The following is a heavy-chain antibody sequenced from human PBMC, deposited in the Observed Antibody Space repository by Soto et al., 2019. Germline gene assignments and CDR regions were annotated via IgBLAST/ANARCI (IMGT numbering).Heavy chain of an antibody. Sequence: SVKVSCKASGGTFSSYAISWVRQAPGQGLEWMGGIIPIFGTANYAQKFQGRVTITADKSTSTAYMELSSLRSEDTAVYYCARHSTSGYYTGYYYYGMDVWGQGTTVTVYS. V-gene: IGHV1-69*06. J-gene: IGHJ6*02. CDR2: IIPIFGTA. CDR1: GGTFSSYA. CDR3: ARHSTSGYYTGYYYYGMDV. D-gene: IGHD3-3*01.